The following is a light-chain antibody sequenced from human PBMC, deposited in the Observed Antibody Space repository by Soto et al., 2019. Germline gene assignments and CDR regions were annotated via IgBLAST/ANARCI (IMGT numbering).Light chain of an antibody. CDR2: AAS. V-gene: IGKV1-5*01. J-gene: IGKJ1*01. CDR3: QHYNSYSEA. Sequence: GDRVTITCRASQSIGGFLNWYQQKLGKAPKLLIYAASSLQSGVPSRFSGSGSGTEFTLTISSLQPDDFATYYCQHYNSYSEAFGQGTKGDSK. CDR1: QSIGGF.